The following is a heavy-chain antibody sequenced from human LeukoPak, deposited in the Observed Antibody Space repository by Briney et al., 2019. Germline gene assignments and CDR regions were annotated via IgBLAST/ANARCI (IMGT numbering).Heavy chain of an antibody. Sequence: SETLSLTCTVSGGSISSYYWSWIRQPPGKGLEWIGYIYYSGSTNYNPSLKSRVTMSVDTSKNQFSLKLSSVTAADTAVYYCARGGNIGGNRKVAFDIWGQGTMVTVSS. V-gene: IGHV4-59*12. D-gene: IGHD4-23*01. J-gene: IGHJ3*02. CDR1: GGSISSYY. CDR3: ARGGNIGGNRKVAFDI. CDR2: IYYSGST.